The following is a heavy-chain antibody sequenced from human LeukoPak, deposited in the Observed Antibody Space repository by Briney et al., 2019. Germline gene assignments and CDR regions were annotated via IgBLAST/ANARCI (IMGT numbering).Heavy chain of an antibody. CDR1: GYTFTGYY. D-gene: IGHD3-22*01. CDR3: ARDHGYYDSSGYYYFDY. Sequence: ASVKVSCKASGYTFTGYYMHWVRQAPGQGLEWMGWINPNSGGTNYAQKLQGRVTMTTDTSTSTAYMELRSLRSDDTAVYYCARDHGYYDSSGYYYFDYWGQGTLVTVSS. CDR2: INPNSGGT. J-gene: IGHJ4*02. V-gene: IGHV1-2*02.